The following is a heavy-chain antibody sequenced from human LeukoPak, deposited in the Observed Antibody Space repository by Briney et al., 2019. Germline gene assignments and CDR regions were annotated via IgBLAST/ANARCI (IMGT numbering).Heavy chain of an antibody. CDR3: ARVIGYYDSSGYSDC. D-gene: IGHD3-22*01. J-gene: IGHJ4*02. V-gene: IGHV3-48*03. CDR1: GFTFSSYE. Sequence: GGSLRLSCAASGFTFSSYEMNWVRQAPGKGLEWVSYISSSGSTIYYADSVKGRFTISRDNAKNSLYLQMNSLRAEDTAVYYCARVIGYYDSSGYSDCWGQGTLVTVSS. CDR2: ISSSGSTI.